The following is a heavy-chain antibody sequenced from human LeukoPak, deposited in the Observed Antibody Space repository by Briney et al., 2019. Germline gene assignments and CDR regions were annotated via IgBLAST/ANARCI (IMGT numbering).Heavy chain of an antibody. CDR1: GYTFTNYD. Sequence: ASVTVSRQASGYTFTNYDINWVQQATGPGLEWMGWMNPNSGNTGYAQKFQGRVTMTRNTSISTAYMELSSLRSEDTAVYYCARVHGDYPLDYYYYMDVWGKGTTVTVSS. V-gene: IGHV1-8*01. D-gene: IGHD4-17*01. CDR3: ARVHGDYPLDYYYYMDV. CDR2: MNPNSGNT. J-gene: IGHJ6*03.